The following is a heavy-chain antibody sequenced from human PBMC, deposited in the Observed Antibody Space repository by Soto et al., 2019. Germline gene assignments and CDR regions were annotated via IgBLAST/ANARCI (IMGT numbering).Heavy chain of an antibody. CDR3: AHRPYGDYPIDY. V-gene: IGHV2-5*02. D-gene: IGHD4-17*01. CDR1: GFSLNTSGVG. J-gene: IGHJ4*02. Sequence: QITLKESGPTLVKPTQTLTLTCTFSGFSLNTSGVGVGWIRQPPGTALGWLALIYWDDDNRYNPSLKSRLTITNNTSKSQVVLTMTIMDPVDTGTYYCAHRPYGDYPIDYWGQGTLVTVSS. CDR2: IYWDDDN.